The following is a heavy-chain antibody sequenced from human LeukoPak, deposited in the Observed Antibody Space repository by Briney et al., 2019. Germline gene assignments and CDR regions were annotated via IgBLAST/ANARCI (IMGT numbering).Heavy chain of an antibody. J-gene: IGHJ3*02. D-gene: IGHD1-26*01. CDR1: GGSFSSSDYY. CDR2: IYYSGST. Sequence: SETLSLTCTVSGGSFSSSDYYWSWIPQPPGKGLEWIGYIYYSGSTSHNPSLKSRVTISVYTSKNHFSLKLRSVTAADTAVYYCARYSGSYPHDAFEIWGQGTMVTVSS. CDR3: ARYSGSYPHDAFEI. V-gene: IGHV4-61*03.